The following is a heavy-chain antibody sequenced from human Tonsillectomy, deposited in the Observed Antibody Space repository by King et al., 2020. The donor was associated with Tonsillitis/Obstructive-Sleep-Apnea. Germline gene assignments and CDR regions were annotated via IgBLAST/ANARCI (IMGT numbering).Heavy chain of an antibody. V-gene: IGHV5-51*01. D-gene: IGHD2-2*01. Sequence: VQLEQSGAEVKKAGESLKISCQGSGYSFTSYWIGWVRQMPGKGLEWMGIIYPGDSDTRYSPSFQGQVTISADKSISTAYLQWSSLKAPDTAMYYCARHGRYCSSTSCPSAFDIWGQGTMVTVSS. J-gene: IGHJ3*02. CDR2: IYPGDSDT. CDR1: GYSFTSYW. CDR3: ARHGRYCSSTSCPSAFDI.